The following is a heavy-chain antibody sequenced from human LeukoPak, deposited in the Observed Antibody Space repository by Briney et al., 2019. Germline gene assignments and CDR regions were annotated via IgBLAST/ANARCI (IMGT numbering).Heavy chain of an antibody. D-gene: IGHD3-22*01. CDR3: ARDRPVTMLGTDFDF. V-gene: IGHV1-2*02. Sequence: ASLKVSCKASGYTFTGYYMYWVRHAPGQRLEWMRWINPNSGGTDYAQKFQGRVTITRDASISTAYMELSRLTSDDTAVYYCARDRPVTMLGTDFDFWGQGTLVTVSS. J-gene: IGHJ4*02. CDR2: INPNSGGT. CDR1: GYTFTGYY.